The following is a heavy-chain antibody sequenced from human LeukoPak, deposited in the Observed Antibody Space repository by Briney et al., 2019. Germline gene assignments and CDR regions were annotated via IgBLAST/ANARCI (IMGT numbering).Heavy chain of an antibody. D-gene: IGHD3-10*01. CDR3: ARAYYGSGSYNLNAFDI. J-gene: IGHJ3*02. CDR2: ISSSGSTI. CDR1: GFTFSDYY. V-gene: IGHV3-11*01. Sequence: GGSLRLSCAASGFTFSDYYMSWIRQAPGKGLEWVSYISSSGSTIYYADTVKGRFTISRDNAKNSLYLQMNSLRAEDTAVYYCARAYYGSGSYNLNAFDIWGQGTMVTVSS.